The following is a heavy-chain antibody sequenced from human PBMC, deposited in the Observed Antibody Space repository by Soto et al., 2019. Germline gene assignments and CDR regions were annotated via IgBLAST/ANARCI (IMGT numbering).Heavy chain of an antibody. D-gene: IGHD2-15*01. CDR3: SRDAALKWFDP. Sequence: QVQLQESGPRLVKPSQTLSLTCTVSGGSTSSGGYYWSWIRQYPGKGLEWIGFVYYRGSTFYNPSLKSRVIISVDTSKKQFSLQLSSVTAADTAVYYCSRDAALKWFDPWGQGTLVTVSS. CDR2: VYYRGST. CDR1: GGSTSSGGYY. J-gene: IGHJ5*02. V-gene: IGHV4-31*03.